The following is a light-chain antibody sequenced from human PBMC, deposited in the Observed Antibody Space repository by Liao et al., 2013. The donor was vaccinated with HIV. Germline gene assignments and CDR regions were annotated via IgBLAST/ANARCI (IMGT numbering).Light chain of an antibody. V-gene: IGLV3-25*03. J-gene: IGLJ1*01. CDR1: KLGDKY. CDR3: QSADSSGTYV. Sequence: SYELTQPPSVSVSPGQTASITCSGDKLGDKYVSWIQQRPGQSPVLVIYQDTKRPSGIPERFSGSSSGTTVTLTISGVQAEDEADYYCQSADSSGTYVFGTGTKVTVL. CDR2: QDT.